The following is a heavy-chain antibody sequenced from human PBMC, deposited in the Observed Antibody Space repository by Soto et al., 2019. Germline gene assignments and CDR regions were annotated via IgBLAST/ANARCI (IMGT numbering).Heavy chain of an antibody. CDR3: ARARLLWFGESKYYYYYGMDV. V-gene: IGHV1-69*13. Sequence: SVKVSCKASGGTFSSYAISWVRQAPGQGLEWMGGIIPIFGTANYAQKFQGRVTITADESTSTAYMELSSLRSEDTAVYYCARARLLWFGESKYYYYYGMDVWGQGTTVTVYS. J-gene: IGHJ6*02. D-gene: IGHD3-10*01. CDR2: IIPIFGTA. CDR1: GGTFSSYA.